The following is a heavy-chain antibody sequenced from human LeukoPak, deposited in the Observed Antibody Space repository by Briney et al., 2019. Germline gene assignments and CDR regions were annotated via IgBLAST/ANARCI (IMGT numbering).Heavy chain of an antibody. CDR2: ITSSSSSM. J-gene: IGHJ4*02. Sequence: PRESLRHSRAASGFTFTSYSMNWARQAPGERVGWISYITSSSSSMYSAHSVKGRFTISRENAKNSPYLQMNSLRAEDTAVYYCARGSGSYGDSDYWGQGTLVTVSS. CDR1: GFTFTSYS. V-gene: IGHV3-48*04. D-gene: IGHD1-26*01. CDR3: ARGSGSYGDSDY.